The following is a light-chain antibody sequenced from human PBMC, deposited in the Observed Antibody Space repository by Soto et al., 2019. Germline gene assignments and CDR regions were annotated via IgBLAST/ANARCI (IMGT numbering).Light chain of an antibody. CDR1: QSISSW. CDR3: QQSYSTLGT. V-gene: IGKV1-39*01. J-gene: IGKJ1*01. Sequence: DIQMTQSPSTLSASVGDRVTITCRASQSISSWLAWYQQKPGKATKLLIYAASSLESGVPSRFSGSGSGTDFTFTISSLQPEDFATYFCQQSYSTLGTFGQGTKVDIK. CDR2: AAS.